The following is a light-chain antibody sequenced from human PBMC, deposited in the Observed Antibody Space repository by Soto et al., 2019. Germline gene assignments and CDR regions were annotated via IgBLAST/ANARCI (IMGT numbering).Light chain of an antibody. CDR2: EVS. V-gene: IGLV2-14*01. CDR1: SSDVGGYNY. J-gene: IGLJ2*01. CDR3: QSFDSSLTGLI. Sequence: QSALTQPASVSGSPGQSITISCTGTSSDVGGYNYVSWYQQHPGKAPKLMIYEVSNRPSGVSIRFSGSKSGNTASLTISGLQTQDEADYYCQSFDSSLTGLIFGGGTQLTVL.